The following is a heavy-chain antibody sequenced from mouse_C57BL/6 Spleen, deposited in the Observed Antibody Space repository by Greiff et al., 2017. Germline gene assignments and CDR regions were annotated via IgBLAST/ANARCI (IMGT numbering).Heavy chain of an antibody. J-gene: IGHJ2*01. CDR2: INYDGSST. Sequence: DVQLQESEGGLVQPGSSMKLSCTASGFTFSDYYMAWVRQVPEKGLEWVANINYDGSSTYYLDSLKSRFIISRDNAKNILYLQMSSLKSEDTATYYCAREDTGDFDYWGQGTTLTGAS. V-gene: IGHV5-16*01. CDR1: GFTFSDYY. D-gene: IGHD3-2*01. CDR3: AREDTGDFDY.